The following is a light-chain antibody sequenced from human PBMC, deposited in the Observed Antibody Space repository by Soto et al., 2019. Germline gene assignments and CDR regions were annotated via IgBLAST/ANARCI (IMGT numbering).Light chain of an antibody. CDR1: SSDVGAYNY. J-gene: IGLJ3*02. Sequence: QSVLTQPASVSGSPGQSITISCTGTSSDVGAYNYVSWYQQHPGEAPKLMIYEVSNRPSGVSDRFSGSRSGNTASLTISGLQAEDESDYYCSSYTSSSTWVFGGGTQLTVL. V-gene: IGLV2-14*01. CDR2: EVS. CDR3: SSYTSSSTWV.